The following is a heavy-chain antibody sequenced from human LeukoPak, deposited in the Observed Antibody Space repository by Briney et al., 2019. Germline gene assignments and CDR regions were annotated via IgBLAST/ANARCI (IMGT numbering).Heavy chain of an antibody. J-gene: IGHJ4*02. V-gene: IGHV3-23*01. D-gene: IGHD3-9*01. CDR1: GFTFSSYA. CDR3: AKRVSTGSSGAYYFDY. CDR2: ISGGGSSK. Sequence: GGSLRLSCAATGFTFSSYAMSWVRQAPGKGLEWVSAISGGGSSKDYSDSVKGRFTVSRDNSKNTLYLQMNSLRTEDTAVYYCAKRVSTGSSGAYYFDYWGQGTLVTVSS.